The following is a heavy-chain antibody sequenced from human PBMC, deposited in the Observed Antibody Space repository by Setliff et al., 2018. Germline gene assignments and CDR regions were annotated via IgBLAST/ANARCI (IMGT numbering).Heavy chain of an antibody. CDR3: ARDRTIFGVDNLYHYMDV. CDR2: KSNRGDT. CDR1: GGSIGSSF. D-gene: IGHD3-3*01. Sequence: SETLSLTCTVSGGSIGSSFWNWIRQSPGEGLEWIGYKSNRGDTNSNPSLRSRLTMSVDTSKNQFSLILRSVTAADTAVYYCARDRTIFGVDNLYHYMDVWGSGTTVTVS. V-gene: IGHV4-59*01. J-gene: IGHJ6*03.